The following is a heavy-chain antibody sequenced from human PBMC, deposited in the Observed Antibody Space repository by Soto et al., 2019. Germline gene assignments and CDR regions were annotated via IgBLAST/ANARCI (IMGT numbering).Heavy chain of an antibody. D-gene: IGHD3-10*01. CDR2: INPNSGGT. Sequence: ASVKVSCKASGYTFTGYYMHWVRQAPGQGLEWMGWINPNSGGTNYAQKFQGWVNMTRDTSISTAYMELSRLRSDDTAVYYCARGLRITMVRGEKRFDYWGQGTLVTVSS. CDR1: GYTFTGYY. J-gene: IGHJ4*02. CDR3: ARGLRITMVRGEKRFDY. V-gene: IGHV1-2*04.